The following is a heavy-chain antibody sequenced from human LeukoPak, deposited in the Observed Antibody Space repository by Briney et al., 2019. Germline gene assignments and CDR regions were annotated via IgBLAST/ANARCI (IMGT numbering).Heavy chain of an antibody. D-gene: IGHD3-10*01. J-gene: IGHJ6*02. Sequence: ASVKVSCKASGYTFTSYAMHWVRQAPGQRLEWMGWINAGNGNTKYSQKFQGRVTITRDTSASTAYMELSSLRSEDTAVYYCARGREFGELTYYYYGMDVWGQGTTVTVSS. CDR2: INAGNGNT. V-gene: IGHV1-3*01. CDR1: GYTFTSYA. CDR3: ARGREFGELTYYYYGMDV.